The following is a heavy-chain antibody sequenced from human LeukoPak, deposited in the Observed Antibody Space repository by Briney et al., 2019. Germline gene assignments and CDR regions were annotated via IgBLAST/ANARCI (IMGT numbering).Heavy chain of an antibody. J-gene: IGHJ3*02. D-gene: IGHD3-10*01. Sequence: SETLSLTCAVYGGSFSGYYWSWIRQPPGKGLEWIGEINHSGSTNYNPSLKSGYTISVDTSKNQFSLKLSSVTAAETAVYYCAREGTMVRRVFEPGGFDIWGQGTMVTVSS. V-gene: IGHV4-34*01. CDR1: GGSFSGYY. CDR2: INHSGST. CDR3: AREGTMVRRVFEPGGFDI.